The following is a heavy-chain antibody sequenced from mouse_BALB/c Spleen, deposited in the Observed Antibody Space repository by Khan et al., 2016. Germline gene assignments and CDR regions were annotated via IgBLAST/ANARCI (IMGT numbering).Heavy chain of an antibody. D-gene: IGHD2-1*01. CDR1: GFNIRDTY. CDR3: EGNYVGYYVMDH. V-gene: IGHV14-3*02. CDR2: IDPANGNT. Sequence: VQLQQSGAELVKPGASVKLSCTASGFNIRDTYMHWVKQRPEQGLEWIGRIDPANGNTKYDPKFQGKATITADTSSNTAYLQLSSLTSEDTAVYYCEGNYVGYYVMDHWGQGTSVTVSS. J-gene: IGHJ4*01.